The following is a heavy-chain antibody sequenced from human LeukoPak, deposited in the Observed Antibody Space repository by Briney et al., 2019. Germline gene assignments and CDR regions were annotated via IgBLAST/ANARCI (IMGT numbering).Heavy chain of an antibody. CDR3: ARRDYGGTSAAFDI. CDR2: IFPGDSDT. V-gene: IGHV5-51*01. Sequence: GESLKISCKGSGYNFTTHWVAWVRHMPGKGLEWMGIIFPGDSDTRYRPSFQGQVTISADKSISTAYLQWSSLKASDTAMYYCARRDYGGTSAAFDIWGQGTMVTVSS. CDR1: GYNFTTHW. D-gene: IGHD4-23*01. J-gene: IGHJ3*02.